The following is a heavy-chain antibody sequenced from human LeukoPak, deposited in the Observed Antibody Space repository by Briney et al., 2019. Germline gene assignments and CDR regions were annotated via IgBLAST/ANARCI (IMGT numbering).Heavy chain of an antibody. D-gene: IGHD4-17*01. Sequence: NAGGSLRLSCAASGFTFSSYSMNWVRQAPGKGLEWVSSISSSSSYIYYADSVKGRFTISRDNAKNSLYLQMNSLRAEDTAVYYCARGDYGDYPRGFDYWGQGTLVTVSS. J-gene: IGHJ4*02. V-gene: IGHV3-21*01. CDR1: GFTFSSYS. CDR2: ISSSSSYI. CDR3: ARGDYGDYPRGFDY.